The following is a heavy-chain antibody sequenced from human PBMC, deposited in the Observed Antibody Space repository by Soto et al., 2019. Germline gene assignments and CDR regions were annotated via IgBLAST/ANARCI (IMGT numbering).Heavy chain of an antibody. D-gene: IGHD5-12*01. CDR2: INPNSGVA. J-gene: IGHJ6*02. V-gene: IGHV1-2*02. CDR3: ARQGSGSEYPQYFYYGMDV. Sequence: VELVQSGAEVEKPGAAVRISCKTSGYTFTAYYIHWVRQAPGQGLEWMGWINPNSGVANYAQNFQGRVTRTRDTSISTVYMELTKMRSEDTTIYYCARQGSGSEYPQYFYYGMDVWGQGTTAAASS. CDR1: GYTFTAYY.